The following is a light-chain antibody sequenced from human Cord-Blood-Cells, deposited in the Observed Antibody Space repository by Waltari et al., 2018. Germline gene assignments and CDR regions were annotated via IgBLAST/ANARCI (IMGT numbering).Light chain of an antibody. CDR3: QSYDSSLSGSV. Sequence: QSVLTQPPSVSGAPGKRVTIPCTGSRSNIGAGYDVQWYQQLPGTAPKLLIYGNSNRPSGVPDRFSGSKSCTSASLAITGLQAEDEADYYCQSYDSSLSGSVFGGGTKLTVL. CDR2: GNS. V-gene: IGLV1-40*01. CDR1: RSNIGAGYD. J-gene: IGLJ3*02.